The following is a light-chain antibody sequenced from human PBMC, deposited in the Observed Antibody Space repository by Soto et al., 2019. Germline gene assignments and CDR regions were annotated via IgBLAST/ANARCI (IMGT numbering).Light chain of an antibody. Sequence: EIVMTQSPATVSVSPGERCTLSFRASQSVSSKLAWYQQKPGQPPRLLIFDASARATGVPDRFSGRGSGTEFTLTITSLQPEDVATYYCQQSYGTPITFGQGTKVDIK. V-gene: IGKV3-15*01. CDR1: QSVSSK. CDR3: QQSYGTPIT. J-gene: IGKJ1*01. CDR2: DAS.